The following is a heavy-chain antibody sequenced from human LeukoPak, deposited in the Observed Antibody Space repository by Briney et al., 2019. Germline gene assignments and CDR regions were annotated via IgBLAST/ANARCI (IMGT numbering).Heavy chain of an antibody. J-gene: IGHJ5*02. CDR1: GFTFSSYS. D-gene: IGHD6-19*01. V-gene: IGHV3-21*01. CDR2: ISSSSSYI. CDR3: ARDNQYSSGDNP. Sequence: GGSLRLSCAASGFTFSSYSMNWVRQAPGKGLEWVSSISSSSSYIYCADSVKGRFTISRDNAKNSLYLQMNSLRAEDTAVYYCARDNQYSSGDNPWGQGTLVTVSS.